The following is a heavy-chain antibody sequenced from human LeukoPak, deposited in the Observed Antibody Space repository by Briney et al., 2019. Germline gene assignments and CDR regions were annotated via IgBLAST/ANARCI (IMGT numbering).Heavy chain of an antibody. CDR3: AKGAVAGNQKPGGY. CDR1: GYTFSRYW. D-gene: IGHD6-19*01. V-gene: IGHV3-74*01. J-gene: IGHJ4*02. Sequence: GGSLRLSCAASGYTFSRYWMHWVRQGPGKGLVWVSRINEDGSSTSYAESVRGRFTISRDNAKNTLYLQMNSLRAEDTAVYYCAKGAVAGNQKPGGYWGQGTLVTDSS. CDR2: INEDGSST.